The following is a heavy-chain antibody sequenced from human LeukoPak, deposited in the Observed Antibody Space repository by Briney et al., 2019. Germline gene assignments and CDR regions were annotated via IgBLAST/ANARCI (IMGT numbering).Heavy chain of an antibody. Sequence: GASVKVSCKASGYTFTGYYMHWVRQAPGQGLEWMGWINPNSGGTNYAQKFQGRVTMTRDTSISTAYMELSRLRSDDTAVYYCARVWFYVWGSLDTPHEAFDIWGQGTMVTVSS. CDR3: ARVWFYVWGSLDTPHEAFDI. J-gene: IGHJ3*02. D-gene: IGHD3-16*01. CDR1: GYTFTGYY. CDR2: INPNSGGT. V-gene: IGHV1-2*02.